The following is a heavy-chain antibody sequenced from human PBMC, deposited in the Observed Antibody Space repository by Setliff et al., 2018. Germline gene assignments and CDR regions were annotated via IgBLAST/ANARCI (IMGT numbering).Heavy chain of an antibody. CDR2: IYHSGST. CDR3: ARRETYYNFWSGYYAY. V-gene: IGHV4-38-2*01. Sequence: SETLSLTCAVSGYSISSGYYWGWIRQPPGKGLEWIGSIYHSGSTYYNPSLKSRVTISVDTSKNQLSLKLSSVTAADTAVYYCARRETYYNFWSGYYAYWGQGTLVTVSS. CDR1: GYSISSGYY. D-gene: IGHD3-3*01. J-gene: IGHJ4*02.